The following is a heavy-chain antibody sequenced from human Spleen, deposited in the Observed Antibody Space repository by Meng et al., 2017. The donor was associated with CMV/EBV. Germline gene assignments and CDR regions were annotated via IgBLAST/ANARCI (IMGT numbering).Heavy chain of an antibody. CDR2: FVNYRDT. CDR1: GYTFTSYG. V-gene: IGHV1-18*01. CDR3: VKGTPGRSYCDY. J-gene: IGHJ4*02. D-gene: IGHD3-10*01. Sequence: HVQLVQPGAEVKKPGASVKVSCKASGYTFTSYGISWVRQAPGLGLEWMGWFVNYRDTYPAPKFQDRVTMTTDTHTNTVIMELRSLTSDDTAVYYCVKGTPGRSYCDYWGQGTLVTVSS.